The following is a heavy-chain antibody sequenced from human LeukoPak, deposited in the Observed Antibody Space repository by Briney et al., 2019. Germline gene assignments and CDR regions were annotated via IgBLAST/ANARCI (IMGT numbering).Heavy chain of an antibody. CDR3: ARASMTTVTAFDY. V-gene: IGHV5-51*01. D-gene: IGHD4-17*01. CDR1: GYSFTSYW. J-gene: IGHJ4*02. CDR2: IYPGDSDT. Sequence: GESLNISCKGSGYSFTSYWIGWVRQMPGKGLEWMGIIYPGDSDTRYSPSFQGQVTISADKSITTAYLQWSSLKASDTAMYYCARASMTTVTAFDYWGQGTLVTVSS.